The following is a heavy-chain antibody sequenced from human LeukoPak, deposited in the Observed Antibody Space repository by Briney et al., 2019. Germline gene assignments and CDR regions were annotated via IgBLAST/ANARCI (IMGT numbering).Heavy chain of an antibody. J-gene: IGHJ6*02. CDR1: GYAFTGYY. CDR3: AREGDDSSGYYYVEYYYYGMDV. CDR2: ISAYNGNT. D-gene: IGHD3-22*01. Sequence: ASVKVSCKASGYAFTGYYMHWVRQAPGQGLEWMGWISAYNGNTNYAQKLQGRVTMTTDTSTSTAYMELRSLRSDDTAVYYCAREGDDSSGYYYVEYYYYGMDVWGQGTTVTVSS. V-gene: IGHV1-18*04.